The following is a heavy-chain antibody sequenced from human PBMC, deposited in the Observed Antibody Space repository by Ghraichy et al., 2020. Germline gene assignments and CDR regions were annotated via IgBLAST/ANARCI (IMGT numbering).Heavy chain of an antibody. Sequence: SQTLSLTCTVSGGSISTTSYHWGWVRQPPGKGLEWIRSIFYSGNTYYSPSLQSRVTISVDTSKNRFSLTLSSMTAADTAVYFCTREAAGAADYWGQGTLVTVSS. V-gene: IGHV4-39*02. CDR1: GGSISTTSYH. CDR2: IFYSGNT. CDR3: TREAAGAADY. J-gene: IGHJ4*02. D-gene: IGHD6-25*01.